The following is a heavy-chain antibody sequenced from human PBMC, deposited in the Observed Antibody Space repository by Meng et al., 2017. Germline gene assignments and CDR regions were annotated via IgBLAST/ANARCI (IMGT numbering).Heavy chain of an antibody. CDR3: ARDGSSSWYDYGY. Sequence: QVQLLHAGAEVKKPGASVKVSCKASGYTFTGYYMHWVRQAPGQGLEWMGWINPNSGGTNYAQKFQGRVTMTRDTSISTAYMELSRLRSDDTAVYYCARDGSSSWYDYGYWGQGTLVTVSS. D-gene: IGHD6-13*01. J-gene: IGHJ4*02. V-gene: IGHV1-2*02. CDR1: GYTFTGYY. CDR2: INPNSGGT.